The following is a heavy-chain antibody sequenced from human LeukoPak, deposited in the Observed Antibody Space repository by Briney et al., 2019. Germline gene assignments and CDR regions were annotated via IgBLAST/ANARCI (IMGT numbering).Heavy chain of an antibody. V-gene: IGHV4-30-2*06. Sequence: PSETLSLTCTVSGDSISSGDYFWSWFRQSPGKGLEWIGYTSHYGNAYYNPSLSSRVSLSVDTSKNQVSLKITSVTAADTAIYYCARDGYNSAPFDFWGPGTLVTVSS. D-gene: IGHD5-24*01. CDR3: ARDGYNSAPFDF. CDR1: GDSISSGDYF. CDR2: TSHYGNA. J-gene: IGHJ4*02.